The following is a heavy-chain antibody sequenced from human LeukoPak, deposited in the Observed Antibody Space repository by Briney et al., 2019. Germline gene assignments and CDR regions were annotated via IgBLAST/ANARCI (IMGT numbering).Heavy chain of an antibody. Sequence: SETLSLTCAVYGASFRGYYWSCISQPPGKGLEWLGEINHSGSTNCGPSLESRVTISVATSRDQFSLKLCSVTATDTAVYYGASSERGVRGVTIKFYYWGQGTLVTVAS. J-gene: IGHJ4*02. CDR2: INHSGST. V-gene: IGHV4-34*01. D-gene: IGHD3-10*01. CDR1: GASFRGYY. CDR3: ASSERGVRGVTIKFYY.